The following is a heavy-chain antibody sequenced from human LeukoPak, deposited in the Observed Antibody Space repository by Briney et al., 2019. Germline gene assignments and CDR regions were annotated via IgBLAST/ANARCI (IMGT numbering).Heavy chain of an antibody. CDR3: ARDRHCVNGVCHSPAGMDV. Sequence: GRSLRLSCAASGVILNSYGMHWVRQAPGKGLEWVADIWFDGKNQHFADSVRGRFAISRDNSENTVYLQINSLRAEDTAVYYCARDRHCVNGVCHSPAGMDVWGQGTTVTVSS. V-gene: IGHV3-33*01. CDR1: GVILNSYG. J-gene: IGHJ6*02. D-gene: IGHD2-8*01. CDR2: IWFDGKNQ.